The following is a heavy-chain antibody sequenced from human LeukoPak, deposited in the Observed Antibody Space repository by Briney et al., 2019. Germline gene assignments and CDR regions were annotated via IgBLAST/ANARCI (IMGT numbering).Heavy chain of an antibody. J-gene: IGHJ5*02. CDR3: ARELDYVEGHNWFDP. D-gene: IGHD4-17*01. Sequence: QPGGSLRLSCAASGFTFSDHYMDWVRQAPGKGLEWVGRTRNKANSYTTEYAASVKGRFTISRDDSKNSLYLQMNSLRAEDTAVYYCARELDYVEGHNWFDPWGQGTLVTVSS. CDR2: TRNKANSYTT. V-gene: IGHV3-72*01. CDR1: GFTFSDHY.